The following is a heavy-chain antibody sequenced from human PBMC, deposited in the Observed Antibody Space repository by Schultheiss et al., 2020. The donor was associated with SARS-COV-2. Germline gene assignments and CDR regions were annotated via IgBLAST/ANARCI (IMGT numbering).Heavy chain of an antibody. CDR3: AKGTEVGGINYYYYGMDV. CDR1: GFTFSSYG. CDR2: ISGSGGST. D-gene: IGHD2-15*01. V-gene: IGHV3-23*01. Sequence: GESLKISCAASGFTFSSYGMHWVRQAPGKGLEWVSAISGSGGSTYYADSVKGRFTISRDNSKNTLYLQMSSLRAEDTALYYCAKGTEVGGINYYYYGMDVWGQGTTVTVSS. J-gene: IGHJ6*02.